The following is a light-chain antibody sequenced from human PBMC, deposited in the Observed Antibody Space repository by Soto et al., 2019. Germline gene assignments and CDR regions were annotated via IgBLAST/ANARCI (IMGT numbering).Light chain of an antibody. CDR3: QQSHNSPWT. J-gene: IGKJ1*01. V-gene: IGKV1-39*01. CDR2: AAS. Sequence: DIQMTQSPSSLSASLGDRVTITCRASQSISIFLNWYQQKPGKAPKLLIYAASSLQSGVPSRFSGSGSGTDFTLTISSLQPEDFATYYCQQSHNSPWTFGQGTKVDIK. CDR1: QSISIF.